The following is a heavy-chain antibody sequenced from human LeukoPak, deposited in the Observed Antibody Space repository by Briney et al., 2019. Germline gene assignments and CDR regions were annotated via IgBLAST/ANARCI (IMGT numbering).Heavy chain of an antibody. J-gene: IGHJ4*02. V-gene: IGHV1-69*02. CDR3: ARNYYDSSGYYPFDY. Sequence: ASVKVSCKASGGTFSSYTISWVRQAPGQGLEWMGRIIPILGIANYAQKFQGRVTITADKSTSTAYMELSSLRSEDTAVYYCARNYYDSSGYYPFDYWGRGTLVTVSS. D-gene: IGHD3-22*01. CDR2: IIPILGIA. CDR1: GGTFSSYT.